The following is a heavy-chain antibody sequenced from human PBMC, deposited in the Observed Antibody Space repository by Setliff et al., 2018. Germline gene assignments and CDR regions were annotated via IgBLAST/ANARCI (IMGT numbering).Heavy chain of an antibody. J-gene: IGHJ3*01. CDR3: AMSSWPGRPNDFDL. D-gene: IGHD6-6*01. CDR2: IDLYNAGT. Sequence: VASVKVSCKASGYTFTDYLIYWVRQAPGQRLEWLGRIDLYNAGTTYAEKMETKVTMTVDTSSNIGYMELRSLTSDDTGIYFCAMSSWPGRPNDFDLWGQGTEVTVSS. V-gene: IGHV1-2*05. CDR1: GYTFTDYL.